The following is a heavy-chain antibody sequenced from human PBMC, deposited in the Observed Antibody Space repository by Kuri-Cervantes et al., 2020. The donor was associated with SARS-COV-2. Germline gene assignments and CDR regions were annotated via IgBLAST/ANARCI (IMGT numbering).Heavy chain of an antibody. D-gene: IGHD6-13*01. V-gene: IGHV3-23*01. CDR1: GFTFSSYA. Sequence: GESLKISCAASGFTFSSYAMSWVRQAPGKGLEWVSAISGSGGSTYYADSVKGRFTISRDNSKNTLYLQMNSLRAEDTAVYYCARGHGYSSSWYRGWAFDYWGQGTLVTVSS. CDR2: ISGSGGST. J-gene: IGHJ4*02. CDR3: ARGHGYSSSWYRGWAFDY.